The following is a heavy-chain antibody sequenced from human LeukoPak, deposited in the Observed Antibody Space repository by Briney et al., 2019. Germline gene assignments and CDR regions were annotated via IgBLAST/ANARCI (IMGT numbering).Heavy chain of an antibody. Sequence: GGSVRLSCAASGFTFSDYYMSWIRQAPGKGLEWVSYISSSSSYTNYADSVKGRFTISRDNAKNTLYLQMNSLRAEDTAVYYCARAGARRTYYFDFWGQGILVTVSS. J-gene: IGHJ4*02. CDR2: ISSSSSYT. CDR1: GFTFSDYY. D-gene: IGHD1-1*01. V-gene: IGHV3-11*05. CDR3: ARAGARRTYYFDF.